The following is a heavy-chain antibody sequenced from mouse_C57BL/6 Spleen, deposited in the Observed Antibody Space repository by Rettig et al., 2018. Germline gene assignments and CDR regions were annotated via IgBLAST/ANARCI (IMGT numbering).Heavy chain of an antibody. D-gene: IGHD4-1*01. Sequence: YNEKFKGKATLTVEKSSSTVYLELSRLTSDDSAVYYCARRNLWDEAFDYWGQGTTLTVSS. CDR3: ARRNLWDEAFDY. J-gene: IGHJ2*01. V-gene: IGHV1-47*01.